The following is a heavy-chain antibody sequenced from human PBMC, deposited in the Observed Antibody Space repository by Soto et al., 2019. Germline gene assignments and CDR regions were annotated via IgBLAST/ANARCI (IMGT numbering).Heavy chain of an antibody. D-gene: IGHD3-22*01. J-gene: IGHJ3*02. V-gene: IGHV3-9*01. CDR1: GFNFNNYA. CDR3: AKDEIGVAGNSALDM. Sequence: EVELVESGGGLVLPGGSLRLSCEASGFNFNNYAMHWVRQAPGKGLEWVSGISWTGETIVYADFVKGRFTISRDKSNSSLYPEMNSLRPEDTALYYCAKDEIGVAGNSALDMWGQGTMVTVS. CDR2: ISWTGETI.